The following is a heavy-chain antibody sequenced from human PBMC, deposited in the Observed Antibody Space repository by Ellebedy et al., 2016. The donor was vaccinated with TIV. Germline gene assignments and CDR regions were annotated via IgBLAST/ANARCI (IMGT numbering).Heavy chain of an antibody. D-gene: IGHD2-21*02. V-gene: IGHV4-34*01. J-gene: IGHJ2*01. CDR3: ARCDFHDVDLDHWYFDL. CDR1: GGSFSGFS. CDR2: INHREST. Sequence: SETLSLTYAVYGGSFSGFSWSWIRQPPGKGLEWIGEINHRESTNYNPSLKSRVTISVDTSKNQFSLRLTSVTAADTAVYYCARCDFHDVDLDHWYFDLWGRGTLVTVSS.